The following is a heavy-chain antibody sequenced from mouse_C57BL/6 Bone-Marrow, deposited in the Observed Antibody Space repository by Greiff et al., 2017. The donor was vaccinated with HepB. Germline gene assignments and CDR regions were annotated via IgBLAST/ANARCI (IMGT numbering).Heavy chain of an antibody. V-gene: IGHV1-85*01. CDR2: IYPSDGST. D-gene: IGHD1-1*01. Sequence: VMLVESGPELVKPGASVKLSCKASGYTFTSDDINWVKQRPGPGLEWIGWIYPSDGSTKYNEKFKGKATLTVDTSSSTAYMELHSLTSEDSAVYFCATRYWYFDVWGTGTTVTVSS. CDR3: ATRYWYFDV. J-gene: IGHJ1*03. CDR1: GYTFTSDD.